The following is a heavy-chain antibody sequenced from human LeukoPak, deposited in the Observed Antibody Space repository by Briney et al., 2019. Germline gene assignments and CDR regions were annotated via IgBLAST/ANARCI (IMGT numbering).Heavy chain of an antibody. V-gene: IGHV3-23*01. CDR2: ISGSGSST. J-gene: IGHJ4*02. Sequence: GGSLRLSCAASGFTFSSYAMSWVRQAPGKGLEWVSSISGSGSSTHYADSVKGRFSISRDNSKNTLYLQMNSLRAEDTALYYCARARYCTSTSCYIDYWGQGTLVTVSS. D-gene: IGHD2-2*02. CDR1: GFTFSSYA. CDR3: ARARYCTSTSCYIDY.